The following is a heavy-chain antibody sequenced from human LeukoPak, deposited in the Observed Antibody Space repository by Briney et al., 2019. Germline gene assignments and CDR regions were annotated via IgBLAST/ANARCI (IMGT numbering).Heavy chain of an antibody. CDR2: ISYDGSNK. Sequence: GGSLRLSCAASGFTFSSYGMHWVRQAPGKGLEWVAVISYDGSNKYYADSVKGRFTISRDNSKNTLYLQMNSLRAEDTAVYYCAKEQGAGNYYDSSGYSDAFDIWGQGTMVTVSS. CDR3: AKEQGAGNYYDSSGYSDAFDI. D-gene: IGHD3-22*01. V-gene: IGHV3-30*18. CDR1: GFTFSSYG. J-gene: IGHJ3*02.